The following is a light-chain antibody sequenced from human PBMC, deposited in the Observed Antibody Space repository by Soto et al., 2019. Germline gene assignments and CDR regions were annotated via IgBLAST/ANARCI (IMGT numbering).Light chain of an antibody. J-gene: IGKJ2*01. CDR2: GAS. CDR3: QQYNNWPKT. Sequence: EVVLTQSPATLSVSPGERATLSCRASQSVRSNLAWYQQKPGQAPRIVIYGASTRATGIPARFSGSGSETEFTLTISSLQSEDFAVYYCQQYNNWPKTFGQGTKLEIK. V-gene: IGKV3-15*01. CDR1: QSVRSN.